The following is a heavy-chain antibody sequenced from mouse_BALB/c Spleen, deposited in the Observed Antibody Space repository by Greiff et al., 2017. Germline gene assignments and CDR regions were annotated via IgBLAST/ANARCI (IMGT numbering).Heavy chain of an antibody. Sequence: VQLQQSGAELVRPGVSVKISCKGSGYTFTDYAMHWVKQSHAKSLEWIGVISTYYGDASYNQKFKGKATMTVDKSSSTAYMELARLTSEDSAIYYCAREGTTVAMDYWGQGTSVTVSS. D-gene: IGHD1-1*01. V-gene: IGHV1S137*01. CDR2: ISTYYGDA. CDR3: AREGTTVAMDY. CDR1: GYTFTDYA. J-gene: IGHJ4*01.